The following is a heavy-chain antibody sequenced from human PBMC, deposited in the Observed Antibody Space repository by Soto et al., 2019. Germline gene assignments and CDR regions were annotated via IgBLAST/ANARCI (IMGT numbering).Heavy chain of an antibody. Sequence: EVQLLESGGGLVQPGGSLRLSCAASGFTFSSYAMSWVRQAPGKGLEWVSAISGSGGSTYYADSVKGRFTISRDNSKNPLYLQMNSLRAEDTAVYYCAKRDWPEGDLDYWGQGTLVTVSS. CDR1: GFTFSSYA. CDR3: AKRDWPEGDLDY. V-gene: IGHV3-23*01. CDR2: ISGSGGST. J-gene: IGHJ4*02. D-gene: IGHD3-9*01.